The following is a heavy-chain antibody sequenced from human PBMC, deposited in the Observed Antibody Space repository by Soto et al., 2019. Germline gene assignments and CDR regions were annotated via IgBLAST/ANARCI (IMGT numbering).Heavy chain of an antibody. J-gene: IGHJ4*02. CDR1: GFIFSDSP. D-gene: IGHD3-22*01. V-gene: IGHV3-73*01. CDR3: ARQWDYYDSSGRLDD. Sequence: GSLRLSCVVSGFIFSDSPMHWVRQASGKGLEWVGRIRSKVNSYGTAYAASVKGRFTVSRDDSKNTAYLQMDGLKIDYTAMYYCARQWDYYDSSGRLDDWGQGTQVTVSS. CDR2: IRSKVNSYGT.